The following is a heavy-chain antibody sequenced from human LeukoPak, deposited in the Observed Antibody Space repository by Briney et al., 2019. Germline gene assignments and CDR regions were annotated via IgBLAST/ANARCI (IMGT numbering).Heavy chain of an antibody. J-gene: IGHJ4*02. V-gene: IGHV3-9*03. Sequence: GGSLRLSCAASGFTFDDYAMHWVRQAPGKGLEWVSGISWNSGSIGYADSVKGRFTISRDNAKNSLYLQMNSLRAEDMALYYCAKDVYYGSGREGVIDYWGQGTLVTVSS. D-gene: IGHD3-10*01. CDR1: GFTFDDYA. CDR2: ISWNSGSI. CDR3: AKDVYYGSGREGVIDY.